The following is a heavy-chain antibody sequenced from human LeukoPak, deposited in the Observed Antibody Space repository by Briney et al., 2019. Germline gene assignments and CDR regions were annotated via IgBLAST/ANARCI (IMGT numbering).Heavy chain of an antibody. D-gene: IGHD6-13*01. CDR1: GYTFTSYG. Sequence: ASVKISCKASGYTFTSYGISWVRQAPGQGLEWMGWISAYNGNTNYAQKLQGRVTMTTDTSTSTAYMELRSLRSDDTAVYYCARGVPIAAAGTSFDYWGQGTLVTVSS. J-gene: IGHJ4*02. V-gene: IGHV1-18*01. CDR3: ARGVPIAAAGTSFDY. CDR2: ISAYNGNT.